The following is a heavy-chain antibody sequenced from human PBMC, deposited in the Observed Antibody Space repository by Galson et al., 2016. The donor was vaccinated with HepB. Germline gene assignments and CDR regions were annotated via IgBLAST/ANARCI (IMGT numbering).Heavy chain of an antibody. CDR1: GFSLESSGMS. CDR2: IDWTNVR. V-gene: IGHV2-70*01. J-gene: IGHJ4*02. D-gene: IGHD3-10*01. Sequence: PALVKPTQTLTLTCTFSGFSLESSGMSVSWIRQAPGKALEWLALIDWTNVRYYNISLRTRLTISKDSYRDQVVLTMTDMDPVDTGTYFCARSMWFETFYFDYWGQGTLVTVSS. CDR3: ARSMWFETFYFDY.